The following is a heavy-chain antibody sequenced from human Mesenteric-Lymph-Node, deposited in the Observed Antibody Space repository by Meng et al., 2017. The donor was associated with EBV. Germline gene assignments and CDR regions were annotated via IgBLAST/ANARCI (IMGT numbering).Heavy chain of an antibody. Sequence: EVQLLGSGGVWVQPGGSLRLSCAASGFTFNIYAMNWVRQAPGRGLEWVSGISGSGGTTYYADSVKGRFSIFRDNSGNTVSLQMNSLRVEDTAVYYCSNLPYNYWGQGTLVTVSS. CDR2: ISGSGGTT. D-gene: IGHD5-24*01. J-gene: IGHJ4*02. CDR1: GFTFNIYA. V-gene: IGHV3-23*01. CDR3: SNLPYNY.